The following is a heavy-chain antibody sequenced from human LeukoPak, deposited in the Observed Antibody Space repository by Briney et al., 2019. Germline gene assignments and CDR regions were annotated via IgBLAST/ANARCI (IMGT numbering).Heavy chain of an antibody. CDR2: IGVYNGQT. V-gene: IGHV1-18*01. CDR3: ARDLGWELQHFFDH. D-gene: IGHD1-26*01. Sequence: GASVKVSCKASGYTFNSYGINWVRQAPGQGLEWMGWIGVYNGQTNYAHKFQGRVTMTTDTSTRTVYMELRSLRSDDTAVYYCARDLGWELQHFFDHWGQGTLVTVSA. J-gene: IGHJ4*02. CDR1: GYTFNSYG.